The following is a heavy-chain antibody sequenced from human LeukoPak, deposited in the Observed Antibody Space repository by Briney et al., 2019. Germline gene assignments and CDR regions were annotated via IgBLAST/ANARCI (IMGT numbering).Heavy chain of an antibody. D-gene: IGHD2-15*01. CDR1: EFTFSSYA. V-gene: IGHV3-23*01. Sequence: GGSLRLSCGASEFTFSSYAMSWVRQAPGKGLEWVSAIGAGGATTYYADSVKGRFTISRDNSKNTLYLEMNSLRAEDTAVYYCALLTAYCTGDSCYNCGQGTLVTVSS. CDR3: ALLTAYCTGDSCYN. J-gene: IGHJ4*02. CDR2: IGAGGATT.